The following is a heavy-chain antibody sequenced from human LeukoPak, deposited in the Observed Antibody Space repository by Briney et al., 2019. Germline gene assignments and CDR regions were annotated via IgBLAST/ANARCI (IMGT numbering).Heavy chain of an antibody. Sequence: GGSLRLSCAASGFTFSSYAMSWVRQAPGKGLEWVSAISGSGGSTYYADSVKGRFTISRDNSKNTLYLQMSSLRAEDTAVYYCAKDGYYGSGSYFDYWGQGILVTVSS. CDR2: ISGSGGST. CDR3: AKDGYYGSGSYFDY. CDR1: GFTFSSYA. J-gene: IGHJ4*02. D-gene: IGHD3-10*01. V-gene: IGHV3-23*01.